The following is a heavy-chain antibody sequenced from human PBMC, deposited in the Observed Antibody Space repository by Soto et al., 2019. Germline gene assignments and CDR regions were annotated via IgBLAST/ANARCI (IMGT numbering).Heavy chain of an antibody. J-gene: IGHJ4*02. CDR3: AKQRADYGSGSDTYYFDF. CDR1: GFTFSSYS. CDR2: ISSSSSYI. V-gene: IGHV3-21*04. D-gene: IGHD3-10*01. Sequence: GGSLRLSCAASGFTFSSYSMNWVRQAPGKGLEWVSSISSSSSYIYYADSVKGRFTISRDNSKNTLFLQMNSLRAEDTALYYCAKQRADYGSGSDTYYFDFWGQGTLVTVSS.